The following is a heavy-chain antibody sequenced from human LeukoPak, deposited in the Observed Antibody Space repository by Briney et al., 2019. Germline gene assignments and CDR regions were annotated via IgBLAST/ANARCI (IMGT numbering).Heavy chain of an antibody. V-gene: IGHV3-23*01. J-gene: IGHJ4*02. D-gene: IGHD1-1*01. Sequence: GGSRRLSCAPSGFTFSDYVMSWVRQAPGKGLEWVSGISRNGGSTYYADSVKGRFTISRDNSKNTLYLQMDSLRAEDTAIFYCAKLVPRGYNSGLLDYWGQGTLVTVSS. CDR3: AKLVPRGYNSGLLDY. CDR2: ISRNGGST. CDR1: GFTFSDYV.